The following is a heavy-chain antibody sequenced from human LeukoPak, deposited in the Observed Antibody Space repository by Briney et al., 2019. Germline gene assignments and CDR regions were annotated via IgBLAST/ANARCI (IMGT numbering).Heavy chain of an antibody. Sequence: GGSLRLSCAASGFTFSDYYMTWIRQAPGKGLEWVSYISSSGSPIYYADSVKGRFTISRDNAKNSLYLQMNSLRAEDTAVYYCARGDYDFWSGYYEYFDYWGQGTLVTVSS. CDR2: ISSSGSPI. CDR3: ARGDYDFWSGYYEYFDY. J-gene: IGHJ4*02. V-gene: IGHV3-11*01. CDR1: GFTFSDYY. D-gene: IGHD3-3*01.